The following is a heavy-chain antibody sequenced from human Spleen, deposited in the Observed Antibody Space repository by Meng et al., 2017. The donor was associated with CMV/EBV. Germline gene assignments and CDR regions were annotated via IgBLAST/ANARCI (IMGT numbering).Heavy chain of an antibody. J-gene: IGHJ6*02. CDR2: IFYSGGT. D-gene: IGHD2-2*01. CDR1: GDSISGGYNY. CDR3: ARGDDCSSTSCWGDYYYYYGMDV. Sequence: LRLSCTVSGDSISGGYNYWTWIRQPPGKRLEFIGYIFYSGGTYYNPSLKSRVTISVDTSKNQFSLKLSSVTAADTAVYYCARGDDCSSTSCWGDYYYYYGMDVWGQGTTVTVSS. V-gene: IGHV4-31*03.